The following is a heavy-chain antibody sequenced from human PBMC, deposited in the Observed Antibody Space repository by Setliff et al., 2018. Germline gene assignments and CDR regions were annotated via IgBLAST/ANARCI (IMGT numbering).Heavy chain of an antibody. CDR3: AKSLSGSYPPFDY. D-gene: IGHD1-26*01. CDR1: GFTFSSYG. J-gene: IGHJ4*02. V-gene: IGHV3-30*02. CDR2: IRYDGSNK. Sequence: PGGSLSLSCAASGFTFSSYGMHWVRQAPGKGLEWVAFIRYDGSNKYYADSVKGRFTISRDNSKNTLYLQMNSLRAEDTAVYYCAKSLSGSYPPFDYWGQGTLVTVSS.